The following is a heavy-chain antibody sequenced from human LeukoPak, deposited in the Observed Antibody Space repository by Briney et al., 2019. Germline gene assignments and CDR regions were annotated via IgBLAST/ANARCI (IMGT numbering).Heavy chain of an antibody. D-gene: IGHD4-17*01. J-gene: IGHJ4*02. CDR1: GFTFSGYW. Sequence: GGSLRLSCAASGFTFSGYWMSWVRQAPGKGREWVANIKQDGSEKYYVDSVKGRFTISRDNAKNSLYLQLNSLRAEDTAVYYCASHYGDYSFFDYWGQGTLVTVSS. V-gene: IGHV3-7*02. CDR3: ASHYGDYSFFDY. CDR2: IKQDGSEK.